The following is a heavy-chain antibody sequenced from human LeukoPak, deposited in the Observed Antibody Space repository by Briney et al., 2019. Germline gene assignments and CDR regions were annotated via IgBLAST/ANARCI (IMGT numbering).Heavy chain of an antibody. J-gene: IGHJ4*02. D-gene: IGHD3-10*01. CDR2: ISSSSSYI. Sequence: GGSLRLSCAASGFTFSSYSMNWVRQAPGKGLEWVSSISSSSSYIYYADSVKGRFTISRDNAKNSLYLQMNSLRAEDTAVYYCARGDPMVRGVGPRDYWGQGTLVTVSS. CDR3: ARGDPMVRGVGPRDY. CDR1: GFTFSSYS. V-gene: IGHV3-21*01.